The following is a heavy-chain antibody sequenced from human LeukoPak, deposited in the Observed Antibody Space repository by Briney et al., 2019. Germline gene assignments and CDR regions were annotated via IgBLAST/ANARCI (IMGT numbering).Heavy chain of an antibody. D-gene: IGHD6-19*01. J-gene: IGHJ4*02. CDR2: IYYSGST. V-gene: IGHV4-59*01. CDR3: ARGVAGTGIDY. Sequence: SETLSLTCTVSGGSISSYYWSWIRQPPGKGLEWIGYIYYSGSTNYNPSLKSRVTISVDTSKNQFSLKLSSVTGADTAVYYCARGVAGTGIDYWGQGTLVTVSS. CDR1: GGSISSYY.